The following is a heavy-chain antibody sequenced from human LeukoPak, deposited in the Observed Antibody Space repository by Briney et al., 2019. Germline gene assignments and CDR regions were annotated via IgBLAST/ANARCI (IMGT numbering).Heavy chain of an antibody. J-gene: IGHJ3*02. CDR2: ISSSSSYI. CDR1: GFTFSSYS. Sequence: GGSLRLSYAASGFTFSSYSMNWVRQAPGKGLEWVSSISSSSSYIYYADSVKGRFTISRDNAKNSLYLQMNSLRAEDTAVYYCATIYGDYVDAFDIWGQGTMVTGPS. CDR3: ATIYGDYVDAFDI. D-gene: IGHD4-17*01. V-gene: IGHV3-21*01.